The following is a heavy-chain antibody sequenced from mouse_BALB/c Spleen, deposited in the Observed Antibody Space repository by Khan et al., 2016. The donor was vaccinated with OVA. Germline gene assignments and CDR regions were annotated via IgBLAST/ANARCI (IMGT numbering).Heavy chain of an antibody. V-gene: IGHV2-3*01. CDR3: AKFTPDYYSMDY. Sequence: QVQLKESGPGPVAPSQSLSITCTVSGFSLNSYGVNWVRQPPGKGLEWLGVIWGDGSTNYHSALKSRLIISKDDSKSQVFLKLNSLQTDDTATYYCAKFTPDYYSMDYWGQGTSVTVSS. CDR1: GFSLNSYG. D-gene: IGHD1-1*01. J-gene: IGHJ4*01. CDR2: IWGDGST.